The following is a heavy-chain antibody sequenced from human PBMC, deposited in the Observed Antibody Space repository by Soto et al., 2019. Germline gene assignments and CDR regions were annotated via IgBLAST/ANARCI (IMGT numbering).Heavy chain of an antibody. J-gene: IGHJ6*02. CDR1: GYSFTSYW. D-gene: IGHD5-12*01. Sequence: GESLKISCKGSGYSFTSYWISWVRQMPGKGLEWMGRIDPSDSYTNYSPSFQGHVTISADKSISTAYLQWSSLKASDTAMYYCARHDDRDGYNSHYYYGMDVWGQGTTVTVSS. V-gene: IGHV5-10-1*01. CDR3: ARHDDRDGYNSHYYYGMDV. CDR2: IDPSDSYT.